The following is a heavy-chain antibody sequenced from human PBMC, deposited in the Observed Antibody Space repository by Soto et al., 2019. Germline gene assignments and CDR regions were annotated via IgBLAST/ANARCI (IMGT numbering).Heavy chain of an antibody. D-gene: IGHD3-16*02. CDR1: GYTFTSYY. CDR2: INPSGGST. J-gene: IGHJ4*02. Sequence: ASVKVSCKASGYTFTSYYMHWVRQAPGQGLEWMGIINPSGGSTSYAQKFQGRVTMTRDTSTSTVYMELSSLRSEDTAVYYCARQFVIREEGIANFDYWGQGTLVTVSS. V-gene: IGHV1-46*01. CDR3: ARQFVIREEGIANFDY.